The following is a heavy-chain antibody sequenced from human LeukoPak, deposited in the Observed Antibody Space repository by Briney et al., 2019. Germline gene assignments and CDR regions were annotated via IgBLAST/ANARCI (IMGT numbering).Heavy chain of an antibody. V-gene: IGHV3-66*01. CDR1: GFTVSSNY. CDR2: LYSGGST. D-gene: IGHD2-15*01. J-gene: IGHJ5*02. CDR3: ARAPPGYCSGGSCSRPLDL. Sequence: PGGSLRLSCPASGFTVSSNYMSWVRQAPGKGLDWVSVLYSGGSTYYADSVKGRFTISRDNSRNTLYLQMSSLRAEDTAVYYCARAPPGYCSGGSCSRPLDLWGQGTLVTVSS.